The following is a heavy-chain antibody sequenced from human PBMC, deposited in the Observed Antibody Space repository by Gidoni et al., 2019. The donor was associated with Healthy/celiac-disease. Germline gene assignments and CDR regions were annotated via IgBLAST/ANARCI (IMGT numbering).Heavy chain of an antibody. CDR1: GGSISSSSYY. Sequence: QLQLQESGPGLVKPSETLSLTCTVSGGSISSSSYYWGWIRQPPGKGLEWIGSIYYSGSTYYNPSLKSRVTISVDTSKNQFSLKLSSVTAADTAVYYCARERITMVRGPTRRAFDIWGQGTMVTVSS. V-gene: IGHV4-39*01. CDR2: IYYSGST. CDR3: ARERITMVRGPTRRAFDI. J-gene: IGHJ3*02. D-gene: IGHD3-10*01.